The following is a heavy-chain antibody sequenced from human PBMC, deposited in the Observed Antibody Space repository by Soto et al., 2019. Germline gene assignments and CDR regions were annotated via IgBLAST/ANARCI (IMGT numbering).Heavy chain of an antibody. D-gene: IGHD3-10*01. CDR3: ARDWDYYGSGTPGY. Sequence: ASVKVSCKASGYTFTSYAMHWVRQAPGQRLEWMGWINAGNGNTKYSQKFQGRVTITRDTSASTAYMELSSLRSEDTAVYYCARDWDYYGSGTPGYWGQGTLVTVSS. CDR1: GYTFTSYA. J-gene: IGHJ4*02. CDR2: INAGNGNT. V-gene: IGHV1-3*01.